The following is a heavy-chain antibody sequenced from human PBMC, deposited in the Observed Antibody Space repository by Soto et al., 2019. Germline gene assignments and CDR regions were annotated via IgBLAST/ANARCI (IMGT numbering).Heavy chain of an antibody. CDR3: VRHSGVADDGTY. CDR1: GYNFITNL. Sequence: PXESLKISWKGSGYNFITNLIVWVRQMPGKGLEWMGVIYPGDSDTRYSPSFQGQVAISADKSVNTAYLQWSSLKASDTAIYYCVRHSGVADDGTYWGQGTLVTVSS. V-gene: IGHV5-51*01. J-gene: IGHJ1*01. D-gene: IGHD6-13*01. CDR2: IYPGDSDT.